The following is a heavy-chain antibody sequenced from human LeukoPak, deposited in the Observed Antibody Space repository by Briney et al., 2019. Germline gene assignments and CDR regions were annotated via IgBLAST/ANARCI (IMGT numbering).Heavy chain of an antibody. Sequence: SGTLSLTCAVSGGSISSSNWWSWVRQPPGKGLEWIGEIYHSGSTNYNPSLKSRVTISVDKSKNQFPLKLSSVTAADTAVYYCARVGYCSSTGCPGALDYWGQGTLVTVSS. CDR2: IYHSGST. D-gene: IGHD2-2*01. CDR1: GGSISSSNW. J-gene: IGHJ4*02. CDR3: ARVGYCSSTGCPGALDY. V-gene: IGHV4-4*02.